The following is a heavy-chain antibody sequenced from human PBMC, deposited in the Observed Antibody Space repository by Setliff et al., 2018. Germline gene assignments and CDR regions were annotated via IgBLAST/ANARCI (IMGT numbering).Heavy chain of an antibody. J-gene: IGHJ4*02. CDR2: INHSGST. Sequence: KPSETLSLTCDVCGGSFSGYYWSWIRQPPGKGLEWIGEINHSGSTNYNPSLKSRVTISVDTSKNQFSLKLSSVTAADTAVYYCARVPNFWSGYLDYWGQGTLVTVSS. CDR3: ARVPNFWSGYLDY. CDR1: GGSFSGYY. V-gene: IGHV4-34*01. D-gene: IGHD3-3*01.